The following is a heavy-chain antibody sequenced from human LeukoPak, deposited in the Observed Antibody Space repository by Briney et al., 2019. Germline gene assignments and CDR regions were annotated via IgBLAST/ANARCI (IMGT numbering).Heavy chain of an antibody. CDR3: ARQIGVSIDY. CDR1: RFTFGSCN. V-gene: IGHV3-30*02. Sequence: PAGSLRLSCAASRFTFGSCNMHWGRQAPGKGLELVTFIRFDGSHKYYVDSVKGRFTISRDNSNNTLYLQMSSLRPEDTAVYYCARQIGVSIDYWGQGTLVTVSS. CDR2: IRFDGSHK. J-gene: IGHJ4*02. D-gene: IGHD5/OR15-5a*01.